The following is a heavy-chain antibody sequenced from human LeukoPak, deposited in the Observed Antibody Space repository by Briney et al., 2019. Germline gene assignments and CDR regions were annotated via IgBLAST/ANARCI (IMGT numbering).Heavy chain of an antibody. CDR3: ARLGIVVVPAAMRHNWFDP. V-gene: IGHV1-2*02. D-gene: IGHD2-2*03. CDR1: GYTFTGYY. Sequence: ASVKVSCKASGYTFTGYYMHWVRQAPGQGLEWMGWINPNSGGTNYAQKFQGRVTMTRDTSISTAYMEVSRLRSDDTAVYYCARLGIVVVPAAMRHNWFDPWGQGTLVTVSS. J-gene: IGHJ5*02. CDR2: INPNSGGT.